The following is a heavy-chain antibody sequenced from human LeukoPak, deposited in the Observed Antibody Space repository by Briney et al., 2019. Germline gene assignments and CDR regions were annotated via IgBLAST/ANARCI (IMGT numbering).Heavy chain of an antibody. CDR3: ARATTGTYNWFDP. V-gene: IGHV4-59*01. J-gene: IGHJ5*02. CDR1: GGSISSYY. D-gene: IGHD1-1*01. CDR2: IYYSGST. Sequence: SETLSLTCIVSGGSISSYYWSWIRQPPGKGLEWIGYIYYSGSTNYNPSLMSRVTISVDTSKNQFSLRLSSVTAADTAVHYCARATTGTYNWFDPWGQGTLVTVSS.